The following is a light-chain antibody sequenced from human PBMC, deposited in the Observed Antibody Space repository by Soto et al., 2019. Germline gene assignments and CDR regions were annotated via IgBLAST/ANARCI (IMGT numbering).Light chain of an antibody. CDR3: QQYNSYRT. V-gene: IGKV1-5*01. CDR1: QTISSW. CDR2: DAS. Sequence: DIQMTQSPSTLCGAVGDRVRITCRVSQTISSWLAWYQHKPGKAPNLLIYDASILESGVPSRFRGSGSGTEFTLTISSLQPDDFATYYCQQYNSYRTFGQGTKVDIK. J-gene: IGKJ1*01.